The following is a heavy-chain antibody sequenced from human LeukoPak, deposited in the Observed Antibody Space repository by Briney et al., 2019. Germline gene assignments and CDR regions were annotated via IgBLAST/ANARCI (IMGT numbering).Heavy chain of an antibody. CDR3: SRGSGWLSVY. V-gene: IGHV3-49*03. Sequence: GGSLRLSCTASGFTFGDYLMSWFRQAPGKGLEWIGFISGGTTEYAASVKGRFTISRDDSTSIAYLQMNSLTTENTAVYYCSRGSGWLSVYWGQGTLVTVSS. D-gene: IGHD6-19*01. CDR2: ISGGTT. J-gene: IGHJ4*02. CDR1: GFTFGDYL.